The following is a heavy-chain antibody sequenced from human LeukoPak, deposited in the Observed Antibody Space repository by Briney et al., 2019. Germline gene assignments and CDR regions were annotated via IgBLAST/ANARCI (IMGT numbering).Heavy chain of an antibody. D-gene: IGHD3-16*01. CDR2: IYSGGST. Sequence: AGSLRLSCAASGFTVSSNYMTWVRQAPGKGLEWVSIIYSGGSTFYADSVKGRFTISRDNSKNTLYLQMNSLRAEDTAVYYCARGGVDDYYFDYWGQGTLVTVSS. CDR1: GFTVSSNY. CDR3: ARGGVDDYYFDY. V-gene: IGHV3-53*01. J-gene: IGHJ4*02.